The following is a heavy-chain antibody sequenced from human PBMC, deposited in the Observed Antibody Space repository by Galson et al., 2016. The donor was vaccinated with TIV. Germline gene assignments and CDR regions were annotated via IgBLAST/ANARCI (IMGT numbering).Heavy chain of an antibody. CDR1: GDSVSSNRAA. J-gene: IGHJ5*02. V-gene: IGHV6-1*01. D-gene: IGHD3-10*01. CDR2: TYYRSKWYN. Sequence: CAISGDSVSSNRAAWNWIRQSPSRGPEWLGRTYYRSKWYNDYALSVKSRITINIDTSENQVSLQLNSVTPEDTAVYYCARGPHPSHIVLRGPPPNWFDPWGQGTLVTVSS. CDR3: ARGPHPSHIVLRGPPPNWFDP.